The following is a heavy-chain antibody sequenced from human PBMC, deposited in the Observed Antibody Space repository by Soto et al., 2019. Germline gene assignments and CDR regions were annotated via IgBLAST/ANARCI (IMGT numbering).Heavy chain of an antibody. D-gene: IGHD2-15*01. CDR3: VRDVVSTQTTLTNWFDP. CDR1: GFTFSSYV. CDR2: ISHDGSQK. V-gene: IGHV3-30*04. J-gene: IGHJ5*02. Sequence: QVQLVQSGGGVVQPGTSLRLSCAAFGFTFSSYVMHWVRQAPGKGLEWVALISHDGSQKDYADSVEGRFTTSRDNSKQTLSLEMNGLRAEDTALYYCVRDVVSTQTTLTNWFDPWGQGTLVTVSS.